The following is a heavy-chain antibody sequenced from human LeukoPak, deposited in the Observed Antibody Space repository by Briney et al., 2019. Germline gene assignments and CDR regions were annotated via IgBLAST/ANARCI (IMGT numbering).Heavy chain of an antibody. Sequence: PGGSLRLSCAASGLTSSDFWMSWVRQAPGKGLEWVANINQDGSERYYVNSVKGRFTISRDNAKNSLYLQMDSLRDDDTAVCYCARDRVVVIATPRYYYGMDVWGQGTTVTVSS. CDR1: GLTSSDFW. V-gene: IGHV3-7*01. J-gene: IGHJ6*02. CDR3: ARDRVVVIATPRYYYGMDV. CDR2: INQDGSER. D-gene: IGHD2-21*01.